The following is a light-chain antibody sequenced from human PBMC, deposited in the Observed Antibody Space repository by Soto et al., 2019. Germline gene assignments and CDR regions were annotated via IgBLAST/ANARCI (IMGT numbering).Light chain of an antibody. CDR3: QQYGSSGT. Sequence: EIVLTPSPGTLSLTPVERATLSGMASQSVSNSYLAWYQQKPGQAPRLLIYGASTRATGIPDRFSGSGSGTDFTLTISRLEPEDFAVYYCQQYGSSGTFGQGTKVDIK. CDR2: GAS. J-gene: IGKJ1*01. V-gene: IGKV3-20*01. CDR1: QSVSNSY.